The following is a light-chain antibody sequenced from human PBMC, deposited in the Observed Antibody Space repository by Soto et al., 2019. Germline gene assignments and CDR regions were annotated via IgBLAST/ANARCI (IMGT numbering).Light chain of an antibody. CDR2: AAS. J-gene: IGKJ5*01. CDR1: ESISRH. V-gene: IGKV1-39*01. CDR3: QQSYSTLSIS. Sequence: DIQMTQSPSSLSASVGDRVTITCRARESISRHLNWYQQKPGKAPNLLIYAASTLQNGVPSRFSGSGSGTDFTLAISSLQPEDFATYYCQQSYSTLSISFGQGTRLEIK.